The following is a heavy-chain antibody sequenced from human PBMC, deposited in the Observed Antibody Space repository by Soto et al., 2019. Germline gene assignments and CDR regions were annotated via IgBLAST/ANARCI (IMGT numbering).Heavy chain of an antibody. CDR3: ARESIAARSFDP. CDR2: MNANSGNT. V-gene: IGHV1-18*01. J-gene: IGHJ5*02. CDR1: GYTFTSYD. D-gene: IGHD6-6*01. Sequence: GASVKVSCKASGYTFTSYDINWVRQATGQGLEWMGWMNANSGNTNYAQKLQGRVTMTTDTSTSTAYMELRSLRSDDTAVYYCARESIAARSFDPWGQGTLVTVSS.